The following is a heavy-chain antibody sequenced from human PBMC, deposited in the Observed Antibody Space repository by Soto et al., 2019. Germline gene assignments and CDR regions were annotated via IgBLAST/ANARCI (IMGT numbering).Heavy chain of an antibody. V-gene: IGHV4-30-4*01. J-gene: IGHJ6*02. CDR1: GGSISSGDYY. CDR3: AREPLTWYGMDV. CDR2: IFYTGST. Sequence: SETLSLTCTVSGGSISSGDYYWSWIRQSPGTGLEWIGYIFYTGSTYYNPSLRSRLAISVDTSKNQFSLKLSSVTAADAAVYYCAREPLTWYGMDVWGQGTTVTVS. D-gene: IGHD7-27*01.